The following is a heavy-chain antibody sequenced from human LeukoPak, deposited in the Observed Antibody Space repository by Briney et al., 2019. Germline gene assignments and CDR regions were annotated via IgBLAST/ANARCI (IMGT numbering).Heavy chain of an antibody. V-gene: IGHV3-7*01. CDR1: GFTFSSYW. CDR3: AKSLGRYSSGWDYFDY. CDR2: IKQDGSEK. Sequence: PGGSLRLSCAASGFTFSSYWMSWVRQAPGKGLEWVANIKQDGSEKYYVDSVKGRFTISRDNAKNSLYLQMNSLRAEDTAVYYCAKSLGRYSSGWDYFDYWGQGTLVTVSS. D-gene: IGHD6-19*01. J-gene: IGHJ4*02.